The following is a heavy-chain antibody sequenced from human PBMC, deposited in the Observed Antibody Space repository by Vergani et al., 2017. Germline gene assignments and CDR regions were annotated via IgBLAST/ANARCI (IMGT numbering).Heavy chain of an antibody. D-gene: IGHD5-24*01. CDR1: GYTFTSYG. J-gene: IGHJ4*02. V-gene: IGHV1-18*01. CDR3: AREIGGRMERWVELDD. CDR2: ISAYNGNT. Sequence: QVQLVQSGAEVKKPGASVKVSCKASGYTFTSYGISWVRQAPGQGLEWMGWISAYNGNTKYAQKLQGRVTMTTDKSTSTAYMELRSLRSEDTAVYYCAREIGGRMERWVELDDWGQGTVVTVSS.